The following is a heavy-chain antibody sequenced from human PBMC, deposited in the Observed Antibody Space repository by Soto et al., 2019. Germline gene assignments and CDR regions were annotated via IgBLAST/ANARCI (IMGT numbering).Heavy chain of an antibody. CDR3: ARVKFNDPDIVVVPAAPERNWFDP. V-gene: IGHV4-34*01. D-gene: IGHD2-2*01. CDR2: INHSGST. CDR1: GGSFSGYY. J-gene: IGHJ5*02. Sequence: PSETLSLTCAVYGGSFSGYYWSWIRQPPGKGLEWIGEINHSGSTNYNPSLKSRVTISVDTSKNQFSLKLSSVTAADTAVYYCARVKFNDPDIVVVPAAPERNWFDPWGQGTLVTVSS.